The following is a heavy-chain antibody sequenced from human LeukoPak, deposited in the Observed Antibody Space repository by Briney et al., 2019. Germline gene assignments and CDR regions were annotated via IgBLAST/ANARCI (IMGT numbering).Heavy chain of an antibody. CDR1: GFTFDDYA. CDR3: AKNSGSYDYFDY. J-gene: IGHJ4*02. CDR2: ISWNSGSI. V-gene: IGHV3-9*03. Sequence: TGGSLRLSCAASGFTFDDYAMHWVRQAPGKGLEWVSGISWNSGSIGYADSVKGRFTISRDNAKNSLYLQMNSLRAEDMALYYCAKNSGSYDYFDYWGQGTLVTVSS. D-gene: IGHD1-26*01.